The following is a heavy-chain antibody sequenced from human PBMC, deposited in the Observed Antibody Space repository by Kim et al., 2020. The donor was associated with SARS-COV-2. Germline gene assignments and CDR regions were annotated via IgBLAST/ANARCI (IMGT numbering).Heavy chain of an antibody. Sequence: SETLSLTCAVSGGSISSGGYSWSWIRQPPGKGLEWIGYIYHSESTYYNPSLKSRVTISVDRSKNQFSLKLSSVTAADTAVYYCARSGFTAAAILDYWGQGALVTVSS. CDR1: GGSISSGGYS. J-gene: IGHJ4*02. CDR3: ARSGFTAAAILDY. CDR2: IYHSEST. V-gene: IGHV4-30-2*01. D-gene: IGHD2-2*01.